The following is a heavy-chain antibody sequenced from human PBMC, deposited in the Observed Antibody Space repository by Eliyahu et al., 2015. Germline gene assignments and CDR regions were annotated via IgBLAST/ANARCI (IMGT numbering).Heavy chain of an antibody. J-gene: IGHJ6*02. Sequence: EVQLVESGGGLVKPGGSLRLSXAASGFTFSAYSMNWGRPAPGKGLEWVSSISSSSSYIYYADSVKGRFAISRDNAKNSLYLQMNSLRAEDTAVYFCASGTGFDQYGLDGWGQGTTVTVSS. CDR3: ASGTGFDQYGLDG. D-gene: IGHD1-7*01. V-gene: IGHV3-21*01. CDR1: GFTFSAYS. CDR2: ISSSSSYI.